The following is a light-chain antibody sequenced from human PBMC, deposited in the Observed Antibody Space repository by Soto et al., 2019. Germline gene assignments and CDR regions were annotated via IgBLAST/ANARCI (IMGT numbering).Light chain of an antibody. CDR1: QSVSSSY. Sequence: EIVLTQSPGTLSLSPGERATLSCRASQSVSSSYLAWYQQKPGQAPRLLIYGASSRASGIPDRFSASESGTDFTLTIIRLEPEDFAVYYCQQYGSSPYTFGQGTKLEIK. CDR3: QQYGSSPYT. V-gene: IGKV3-20*01. CDR2: GAS. J-gene: IGKJ2*01.